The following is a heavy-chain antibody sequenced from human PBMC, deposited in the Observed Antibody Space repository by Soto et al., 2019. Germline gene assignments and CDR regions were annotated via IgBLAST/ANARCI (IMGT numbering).Heavy chain of an antibody. Sequence: SVKVSCKASGGTFSSYTISWVRQAPGQGLEWMGRIIPILGIANYAQKFQGRVTITADKSTSTAYMELSSLRSEDTAVYYCSTEEGTRYNWNLRFDYWGQGTLVTVSS. CDR1: GGTFSSYT. CDR3: STEEGTRYNWNLRFDY. CDR2: IIPILGIA. J-gene: IGHJ4*02. V-gene: IGHV1-69*02. D-gene: IGHD1-1*01.